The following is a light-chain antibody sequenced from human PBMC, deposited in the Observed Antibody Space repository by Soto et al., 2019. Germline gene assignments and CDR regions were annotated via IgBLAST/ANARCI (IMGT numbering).Light chain of an antibody. V-gene: IGLV1-40*01. J-gene: IGLJ2*01. Sequence: QSVLTQPPSVSGAPGQRVTISCPGSSSNIGADYDVHWYQQLPGTAPKLLIYGDTNRPSGVPDRFSGSKSGTSASLAITGLQAEDEADYYGQSYDNSLSGPVVFGGGTKLTVL. CDR3: QSYDNSLSGPVV. CDR1: SSNIGADYD. CDR2: GDT.